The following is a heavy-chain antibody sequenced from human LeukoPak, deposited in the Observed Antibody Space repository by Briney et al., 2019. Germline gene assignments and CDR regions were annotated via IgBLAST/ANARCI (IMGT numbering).Heavy chain of an antibody. J-gene: IGHJ4*02. D-gene: IGHD3-10*01. CDR3: ARDLSPVVRASPMGY. CDR2: ITYDGYYK. CDR1: GFTFSSYH. Sequence: GGSLRLSCAASGFTFSSYHMSWVRQAPGKGLEWVALITYDGYYKYYSDSVKGRFTISSDTSKNTLYLQMNSLRAEDTAVYYCARDLSPVVRASPMGYWGQGTLVTVSS. V-gene: IGHV3-30*03.